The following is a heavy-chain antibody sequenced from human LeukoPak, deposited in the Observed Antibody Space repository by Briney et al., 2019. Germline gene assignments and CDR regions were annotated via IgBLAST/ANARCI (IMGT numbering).Heavy chain of an antibody. CDR1: GGSFSGYY. D-gene: IGHD2-2*01. J-gene: IGHJ3*02. V-gene: IGHV4-34*01. CDR3: ARLQPGVFDI. Sequence: SETLSLTCAVYGGSFSGYYWSWIRQPPGKGLEWIGEINHSGSTNYNPSLKSRVTISVDTSKNQFSLKLSSVTAADTAVYYCARLQPGVFDIWGQGTMVTVSS. CDR2: INHSGST.